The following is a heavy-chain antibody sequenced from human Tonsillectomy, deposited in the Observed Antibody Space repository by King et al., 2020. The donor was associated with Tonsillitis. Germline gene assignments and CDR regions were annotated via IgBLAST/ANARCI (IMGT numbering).Heavy chain of an antibody. J-gene: IGHJ4*02. V-gene: IGHV4-38-2*01. CDR2: VYHSGNT. D-gene: IGHD5-18*01. Sequence: QLQESGPGLVKPSETLSLTCAVSGYPISSGYYWGWIRQPPGKGLEWIGSVYHSGNTYYNPSLKSRVTISGDTSKNQVSLNLTSVTAADTAVYYCARAAPTAMSSFDNWGQGTLATVSS. CDR1: GYPISSGYY. CDR3: ARAAPTAMSSFDN.